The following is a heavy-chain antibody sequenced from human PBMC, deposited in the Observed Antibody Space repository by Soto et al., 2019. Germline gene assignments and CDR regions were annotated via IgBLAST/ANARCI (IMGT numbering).Heavy chain of an antibody. CDR1: RFSFSSYG. J-gene: IGHJ4*02. V-gene: IGHV3-48*01. CDR3: AREQPRPDSSKWYFDY. D-gene: IGHD6-13*01. CDR2: ISSSSSII. Sequence: EVQLVHSGGGLVQPGGSLRLSCVASRFSFSSYGMNWVRQAPGKGLEWVSYISSSSSIIYYADSVKGRFTISRDNAKNSLYLQMNSLRAEDTAMYYCAREQPRPDSSKWYFDYWGQGTLVTVSS.